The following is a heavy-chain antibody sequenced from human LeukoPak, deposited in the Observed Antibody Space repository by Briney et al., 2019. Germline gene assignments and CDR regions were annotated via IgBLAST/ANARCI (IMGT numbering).Heavy chain of an antibody. Sequence: PGGSLRLSCAASGFTFSSHWMHWVRQAPGKGLVWVSRINSDGSSTSYADSVKGRLTISRDNAKNTLYLQMNSLRVEDTAVYYCAREWSGFGELPDYWGQGTLVTVSS. V-gene: IGHV3-74*01. J-gene: IGHJ4*02. CDR3: AREWSGFGELPDY. CDR1: GFTFSSHW. D-gene: IGHD3-10*01. CDR2: INSDGSST.